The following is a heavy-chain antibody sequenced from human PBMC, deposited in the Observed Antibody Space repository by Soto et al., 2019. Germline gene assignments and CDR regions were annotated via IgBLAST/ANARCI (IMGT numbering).Heavy chain of an antibody. CDR1: GGSISSGGYS. D-gene: IGHD4-17*01. CDR3: ARQDGGDPAHPWGLVS. CDR2: IYHSGST. Sequence: QLQLQESGSGLVKPSQTLSLTCAVSGGSISSGGYSWSWIRQPPGKGLEWIGYIYHSGSTYYNPSVNCLLNTAVARSNDQSSPKLSAVRGADAAVYRCARQDGGDPAHPWGLVSWGQGTLVTVSS. V-gene: IGHV4-30-2*01. J-gene: IGHJ4*02.